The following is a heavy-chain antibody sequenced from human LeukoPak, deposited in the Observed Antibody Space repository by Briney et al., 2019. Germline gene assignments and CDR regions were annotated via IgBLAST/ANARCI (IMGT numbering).Heavy chain of an antibody. J-gene: IGHJ4*02. V-gene: IGHV3-30-3*01. CDR3: ARDWLSLDVPFDY. Sequence: PGRSLRLSCAASGFTFSSYAMHWVRQAPGKGLEWVAVISYDGSNKYYADSVKGRFTISRDNSKNTLYLQMNSLRAEDTAVYYCARDWLSLDVPFDYWGQGTLVTVSS. CDR2: ISYDGSNK. CDR1: GFTFSSYA. D-gene: IGHD5-12*01.